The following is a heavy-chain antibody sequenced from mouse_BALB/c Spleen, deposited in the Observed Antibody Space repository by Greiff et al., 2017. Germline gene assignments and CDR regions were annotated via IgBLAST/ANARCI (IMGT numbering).Heavy chain of an antibody. CDR1: GYTFTDYA. V-gene: IGHV1-67*01. CDR2: ISTYYGNT. Sequence: QVQLKESGPELVRPGVSVKISCKGSGYTFTDYAMHWVKQSHAKSLEWIGVISTYYGNTNYNQKFKGKATMTVDKSSSTAYMELARLTSEDSAIYYCAREENYGPYAMDYWGQGTSVTVSS. CDR3: AREENYGPYAMDY. D-gene: IGHD1-2*01. J-gene: IGHJ4*01.